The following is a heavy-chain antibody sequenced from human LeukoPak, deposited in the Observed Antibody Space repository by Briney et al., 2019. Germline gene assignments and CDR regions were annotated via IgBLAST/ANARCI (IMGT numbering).Heavy chain of an antibody. D-gene: IGHD4-17*01. CDR3: ARLVIDYGDRRLDY. Sequence: GGSLRLSCAASGFTVNSNYMTWVRQAPGKGLEWVSLIYSTETTYYADSVKGRFTISRDNSKNTLYLQMNSLRAEDTAVYYCARLVIDYGDRRLDYWGQGTLVTVSS. CDR1: GFTVNSNY. CDR2: IYSTETT. V-gene: IGHV3-66*02. J-gene: IGHJ4*02.